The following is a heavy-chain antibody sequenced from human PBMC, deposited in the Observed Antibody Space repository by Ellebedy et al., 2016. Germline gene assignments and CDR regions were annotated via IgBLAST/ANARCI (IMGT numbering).Heavy chain of an antibody. CDR2: ISYDGSNK. Sequence: GGSLRLSCAASGFTFSSYGMHWVRQAPGKGLEWVAVISYDGSNKYYADSVKGRFTISRDNSKNTLYLQMNSLRAEDTAVYYCAKDREWLIIERYYGMDVWGQGTTVTVSS. CDR3: AKDREWLIIERYYGMDV. D-gene: IGHD6-19*01. V-gene: IGHV3-30*18. CDR1: GFTFSSYG. J-gene: IGHJ6*02.